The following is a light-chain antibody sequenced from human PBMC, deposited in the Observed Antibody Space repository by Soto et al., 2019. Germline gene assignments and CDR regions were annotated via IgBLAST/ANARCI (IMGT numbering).Light chain of an antibody. CDR2: YDN. Sequence: QSVLTQPPSASGTPGQRVTISCSGSNSNIGSNTVNWYQQLPGTAPKLLIYYDNLRPSGVPDRISGSKSGTSASLAISGLQSDDEADYYCSSYRSRSLYVFGTGTKLTVL. CDR1: NSNIGSNT. J-gene: IGLJ1*01. CDR3: SSYRSRSLYV. V-gene: IGLV1-44*01.